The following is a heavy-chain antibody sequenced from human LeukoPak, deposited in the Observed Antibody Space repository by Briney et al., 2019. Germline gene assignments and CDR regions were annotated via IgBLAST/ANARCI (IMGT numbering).Heavy chain of an antibody. Sequence: GGSLRLSCAASGFTFSSYAMSWVRQAPGKGLEWVSAISGSGGSTYYADSVKGRFTISRDNSKNTLYLQMNSRRAEDTAVYYCAKDQGLWFEVGWCDPWGQGTLVTVSS. D-gene: IGHD3-10*01. V-gene: IGHV3-23*01. CDR2: ISGSGGST. CDR3: AKDQGLWFEVGWCDP. CDR1: GFTFSSYA. J-gene: IGHJ5*02.